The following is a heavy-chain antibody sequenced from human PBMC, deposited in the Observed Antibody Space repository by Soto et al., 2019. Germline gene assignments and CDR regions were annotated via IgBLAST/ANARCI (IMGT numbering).Heavy chain of an antibody. V-gene: IGHV1-69*06. Sequence: QVQLVQSGAEVKKPGSSVNVSCKASGCTFSSHAISCVRQAPGQGLEWMGGIMPLFGTANYAQKFQGRVTITADRSTNTAYMELSRLTSEDTAVYDCARGDDLDYDYTMYVWGHGTTGTVSS. CDR3: ARGDDLDYDYTMYV. D-gene: IGHD3-16*01. J-gene: IGHJ6*02. CDR1: GCTFSSHA. CDR2: IMPLFGTA.